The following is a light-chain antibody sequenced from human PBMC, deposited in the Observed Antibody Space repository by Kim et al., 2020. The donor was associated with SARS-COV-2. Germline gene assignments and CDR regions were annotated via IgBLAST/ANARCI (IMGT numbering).Light chain of an antibody. Sequence: GQANTVSSTGTISNVGGSNHVSWFQQHPDQAPKLMIFDVSERPSGVSSRFSGSKSGNTASLTISGLQAENEADYYCNSFTTSSTHVFGTGTKVTVL. CDR1: ISNVGGSNH. CDR2: DVS. CDR3: NSFTTSSTHV. V-gene: IGLV2-14*03. J-gene: IGLJ1*01.